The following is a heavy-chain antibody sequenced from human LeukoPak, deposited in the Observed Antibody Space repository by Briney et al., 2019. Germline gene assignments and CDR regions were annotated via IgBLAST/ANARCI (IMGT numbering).Heavy chain of an antibody. CDR2: TSSSSSYI. D-gene: IGHD1-26*01. CDR3: ARGSEWELLSCDY. V-gene: IGHV3-21*01. CDR1: GFTFSRYS. Sequence: GGSLRLSCAASGFTFSRYSMNWVRQAPGKGLEWVSSTSSSSSYIYYADSVKGRFTISRDNAKNSLYLQMNSLRAEDTAVYYCARGSEWELLSCDYWGQGTLVTVSS. J-gene: IGHJ4*02.